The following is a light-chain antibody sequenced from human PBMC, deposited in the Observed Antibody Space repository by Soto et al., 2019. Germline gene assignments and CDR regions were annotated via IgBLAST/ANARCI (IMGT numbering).Light chain of an antibody. CDR2: TTN. Sequence: QSVLTQPPSASVTPGQRVSISCSGSSSNIGNNTVNWYQQFPETAPRLLIYTTNQRPSGVPDRFSGSESGTSASLAISGLQSEDEADYYCAAWDDSLNGPVFGGGTKLTVL. CDR3: AAWDDSLNGPV. V-gene: IGLV1-44*01. CDR1: SSNIGNNT. J-gene: IGLJ3*02.